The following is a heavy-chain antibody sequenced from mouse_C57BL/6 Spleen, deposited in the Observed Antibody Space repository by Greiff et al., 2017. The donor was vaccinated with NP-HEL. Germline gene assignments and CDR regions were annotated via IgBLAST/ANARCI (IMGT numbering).Heavy chain of an antibody. CDR1: GYTFTSYW. J-gene: IGHJ3*01. V-gene: IGHV1-69*01. Sequence: VQLQQPGAELVMPGASVKLSCKASGYTFTSYWMHWVKQRPGQGLEWIGEIDPSDSYTNYNQKFKGKSTLTVDKSSSTAYMQLSSLTSEDSAVYYCARRRDGSSPFAYWGQGTLVTVSA. CDR2: IDPSDSYT. D-gene: IGHD1-1*01. CDR3: ARRRDGSSPFAY.